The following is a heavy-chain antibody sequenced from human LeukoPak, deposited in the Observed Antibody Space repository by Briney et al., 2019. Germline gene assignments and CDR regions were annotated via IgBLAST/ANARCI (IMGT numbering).Heavy chain of an antibody. V-gene: IGHV3-21*01. CDR3: AREVYGGNSDAFDI. J-gene: IGHJ3*02. CDR1: GFTFSSYN. CDR2: ISSSSYT. Sequence: PGGSLRLSCAASGFTFSSYNVNWVRQAPGKGLEWVSSISSSSYTYYADSAKGRFSISRDNAKNSLFLQTNSLRAEDTAVYYCAREVYGGNSDAFDIWGQGTMVTVSS. D-gene: IGHD4-23*01.